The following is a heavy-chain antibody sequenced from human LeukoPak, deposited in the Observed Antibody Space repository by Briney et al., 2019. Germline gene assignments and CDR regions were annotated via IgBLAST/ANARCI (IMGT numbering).Heavy chain of an antibody. CDR3: ARGYDRGAGYSSYYYYMDV. V-gene: IGHV3-9*01. Sequence: GGSLRLSCAASGFTFDDYAMHWVRQAPGKGLEWVSGISWNSGSIGYADSVKGRFTISRDNAKNSLYLQMNSLRAEDTAVYYCARGYDRGAGYSSYYYYMDVWGKGTTVTVSS. CDR2: ISWNSGSI. J-gene: IGHJ6*03. CDR1: GFTFDDYA. D-gene: IGHD3-22*01.